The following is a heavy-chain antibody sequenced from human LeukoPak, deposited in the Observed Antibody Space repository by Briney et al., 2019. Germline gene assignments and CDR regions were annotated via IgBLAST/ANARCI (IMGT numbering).Heavy chain of an antibody. V-gene: IGHV1-2*02. CDR1: GYTFTGYY. Sequence: ASVKVSCKASGYTFTGYYMHWVRQAPGQGLEWMGWINPDSGGTNYAQKFQGRVTMTRNTSINTAYMELSRLRSDDTAVYYCARGLRGSPAFDYWGQGTLVTVSS. D-gene: IGHD2-2*01. J-gene: IGHJ4*02. CDR3: ARGLRGSPAFDY. CDR2: INPDSGGT.